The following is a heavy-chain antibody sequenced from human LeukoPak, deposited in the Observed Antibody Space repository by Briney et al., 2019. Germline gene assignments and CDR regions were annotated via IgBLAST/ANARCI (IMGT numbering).Heavy chain of an antibody. J-gene: IGHJ4*02. D-gene: IGHD6-19*01. CDR3: AKDGQWLVKSFDY. CDR2: VSGSGGTT. CDR1: GFTFSSYA. V-gene: IGHV3-23*01. Sequence: GGSLRLSCAASGFTFSSYAMSWVRQAPGEGLDWVSSVSGSGGTTYYADSVKGRFTISRDNSKNTLYLQMNSLRAEDTAVYYCAKDGQWLVKSFDYWGQGTLVTVSS.